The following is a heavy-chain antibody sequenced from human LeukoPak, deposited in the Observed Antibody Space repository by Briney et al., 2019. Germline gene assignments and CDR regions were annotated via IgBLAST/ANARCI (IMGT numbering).Heavy chain of an antibody. V-gene: IGHV1-18*01. CDR3: ARAVFRGMEWLLNHDYYYYYMDV. CDR2: ISAYNGNT. D-gene: IGHD3-3*01. CDR1: GGTFSSYA. Sequence: GASVKVSCKASGGTFSSYAISWVRQAPGQGLEWMGWISAYNGNTNYAQKLQGRVTMTTDTSTSTAYMELRSLRSDDTAVYYCARAVFRGMEWLLNHDYYYYYMDVWGKGTTVTVSS. J-gene: IGHJ6*03.